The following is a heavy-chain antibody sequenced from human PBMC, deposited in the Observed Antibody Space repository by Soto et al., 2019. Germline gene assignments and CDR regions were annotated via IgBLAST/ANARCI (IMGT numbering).Heavy chain of an antibody. Sequence: SETLSLSCAVSGCTFGSNAYYWGWLRQPPGKGLEWIGSDDDSESTYDNPSLKRRITMSVDTSKNKICVKLSSLTAGDRAVYFGARQRGCTSTYCLGYDYDVRSWGTGTTVTVS. D-gene: IGHD5-12*01. CDR1: GCTFGSNAYY. CDR3: ARQRGCTSTYCLGYDYDVRS. V-gene: IGHV4-39*01. CDR2: DDDSEST. J-gene: IGHJ6*03.